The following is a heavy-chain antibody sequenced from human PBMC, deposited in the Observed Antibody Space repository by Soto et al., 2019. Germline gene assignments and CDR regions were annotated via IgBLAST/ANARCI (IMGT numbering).Heavy chain of an antibody. Sequence: GGSLRLSCAASGFTFSSYAMSWVRQAPGKGLEWVSAISGSGGSTYYADSVKGRFTISRDNSKNTLYLQMNSLRAEDTAVYYCAKQKKSGYCSGGSCYPYYFDYWGQGTLVTVSS. CDR2: ISGSGGST. V-gene: IGHV3-23*01. J-gene: IGHJ4*02. CDR1: GFTFSSYA. D-gene: IGHD2-15*01. CDR3: AKQKKSGYCSGGSCYPYYFDY.